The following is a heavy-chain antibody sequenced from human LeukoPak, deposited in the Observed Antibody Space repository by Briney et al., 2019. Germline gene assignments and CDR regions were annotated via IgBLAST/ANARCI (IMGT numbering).Heavy chain of an antibody. CDR1: GFTFSSYR. CDR2: IISSRSYI. V-gene: IGHV3-21*01. D-gene: IGHD3-10*01. J-gene: IGHJ4*02. CDR3: AKDLRPRRLGFYY. Sequence: GGSLRLSWAASGFTFSSYRMNWVRQAPGKGLEWVSSIISSRSYIYYADSVKGRFTISRDNAKNSLYLQMNSLIAEDTCVYYCAKDLRPRRLGFYYWGQGTLGTVSS.